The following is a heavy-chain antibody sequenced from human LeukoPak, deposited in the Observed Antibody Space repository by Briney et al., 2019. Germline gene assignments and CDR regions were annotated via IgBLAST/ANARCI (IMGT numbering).Heavy chain of an antibody. CDR3: ARVGASKEGATIDWFDP. J-gene: IGHJ5*02. CDR1: GGSFSGYY. CDR2: INHSGST. D-gene: IGHD1-26*01. Sequence: SETLSLTCAVYGGSFSGYYWSWIRQPPGKGLEWIGEINHSGSTNYNPSLKSRVTISVDTSKNQFSLKLSSVTAADTAVYYCARVGASKEGATIDWFDPWGQGTLVTVSS. V-gene: IGHV4-34*01.